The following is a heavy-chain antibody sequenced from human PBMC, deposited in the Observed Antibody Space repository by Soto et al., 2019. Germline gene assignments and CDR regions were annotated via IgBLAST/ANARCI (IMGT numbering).Heavy chain of an antibody. Sequence: GASVKVSCKASGYTFTSYGISWVRQAPGQGLEWMGWISAYNGNTNYAQKLQGRVTMTTDTSTSTAYMELRSLRSDDTAVYYCARNPYSSSWYGAFDCSGQGTMVTVSS. CDR3: ARNPYSSSWYGAFDC. V-gene: IGHV1-18*01. D-gene: IGHD6-13*01. CDR1: GYTFTSYG. CDR2: ISAYNGNT. J-gene: IGHJ3*01.